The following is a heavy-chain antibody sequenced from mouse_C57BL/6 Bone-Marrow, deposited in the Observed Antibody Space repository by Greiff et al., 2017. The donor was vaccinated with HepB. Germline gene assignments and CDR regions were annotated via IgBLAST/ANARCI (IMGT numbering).Heavy chain of an antibody. CDR2: INPNNGGT. Sequence: EVQLQQSGPELVKPGASVKISCKASGYTFTDYYMNWVKQSHGKSLEWIGDINPNNGGTSYNQKFKGKATLTVDKSSSTAYMELRSLTSEDSAVYYCARSGFITTVPPYYYAMDYWGQGTSVTVSS. CDR1: GYTFTDYY. CDR3: ARSGFITTVPPYYYAMDY. J-gene: IGHJ4*01. D-gene: IGHD1-1*01. V-gene: IGHV1-26*01.